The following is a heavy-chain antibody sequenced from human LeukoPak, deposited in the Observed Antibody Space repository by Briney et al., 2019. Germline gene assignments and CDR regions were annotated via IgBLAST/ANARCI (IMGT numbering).Heavy chain of an antibody. CDR2: ISGSGGST. V-gene: IGHV3-23*01. Sequence: GGSLRLSCAASGFTFSSYAMSWVRQAPGKGLEWVSAISGSGGSTYYADSVKGRFTISRDNSKNTLYLQMNSLRAEDTAVYYCARKRDFDWLFGFDYWGQGTLVTVSP. CDR3: ARKRDFDWLFGFDY. CDR1: GFTFSSYA. J-gene: IGHJ4*02. D-gene: IGHD3-9*01.